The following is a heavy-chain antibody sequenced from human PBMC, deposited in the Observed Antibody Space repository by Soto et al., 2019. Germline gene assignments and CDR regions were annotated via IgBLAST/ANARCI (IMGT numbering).Heavy chain of an antibody. CDR3: AKDRKSGSGWYWDY. D-gene: IGHD6-19*01. CDR1: GFTFSSYA. V-gene: IGHV3-23*01. J-gene: IGHJ4*02. CDR2: ISASGSTT. Sequence: GGSLRLSCAASGFTFSSYAMSWVRQAPGKGLEWVSAISASGSTTYYSDSVKGRFTISRDNSKNTLYLHMNSLRAEDTAVYYCAKDRKSGSGWYWDYWGQGTLVTVSS.